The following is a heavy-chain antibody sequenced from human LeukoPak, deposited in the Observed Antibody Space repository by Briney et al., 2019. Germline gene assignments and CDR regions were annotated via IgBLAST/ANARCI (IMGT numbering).Heavy chain of an antibody. CDR3: ARFPIVVVPAAMPFAFDI. Sequence: GGSLRLSCAASGFTFSSYWMSWVRQAPGKGLEWVANIKQDGSEKYYVDSVKGRFTISRDNAKNSLYLQMNSLRAEDTAVYYCARFPIVVVPAAMPFAFDIWGQGTMVTVSS. D-gene: IGHD2-2*01. V-gene: IGHV3-7*01. CDR2: IKQDGSEK. CDR1: GFTFSSYW. J-gene: IGHJ3*02.